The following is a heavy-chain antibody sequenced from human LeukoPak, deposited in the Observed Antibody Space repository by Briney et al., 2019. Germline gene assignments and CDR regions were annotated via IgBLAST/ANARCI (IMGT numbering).Heavy chain of an antibody. D-gene: IGHD4-23*01. CDR2: IYSGGST. V-gene: IGHV3-53*01. J-gene: IGHJ4*02. CDR3: ARSVVPDY. CDR1: GFIFSNYA. Sequence: GGSLRLSCAATGFIFSNYAMNWVRQAPGKGLEWVSVIYSGGSTYYADSVKGRFTISRDNSKNTLYLQMNSLRAEDTAVYYCARSVVPDYWGQGTLVTVSS.